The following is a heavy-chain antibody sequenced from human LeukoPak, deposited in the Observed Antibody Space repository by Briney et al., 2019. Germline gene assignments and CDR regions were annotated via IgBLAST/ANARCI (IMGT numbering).Heavy chain of an antibody. D-gene: IGHD3-16*02. CDR2: ITKSGDNT. J-gene: IGHJ5*02. CDR1: GFTFSSYG. Sequence: GGPLRLSCAASGFTFSSYGMTWVRQAPGKGLEWVSGITKSGDNTYYADSVRGRFTISRDNSKNTLYLQMNSLRDDDTAIYYCVKGRYNLGDPWGQGTLVTVSS. CDR3: VKGRYNLGDP. V-gene: IGHV3-23*01.